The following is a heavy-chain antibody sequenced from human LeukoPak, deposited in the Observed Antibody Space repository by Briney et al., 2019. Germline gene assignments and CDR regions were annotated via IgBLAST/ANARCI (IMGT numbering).Heavy chain of an antibody. Sequence: SETLSLTCTVSGGSISSYYWSWIRQPPGKGLEWIGYIYYSGSTNYNPSLKSRVTISVDTSKNQFSLKLSSVTAADTAVYYCARGSVGATPLKYWGQGTLVTVSS. CDR2: IYYSGST. D-gene: IGHD1-26*01. CDR1: GGSISSYY. CDR3: ARGSVGATPLKY. V-gene: IGHV4-59*01. J-gene: IGHJ4*02.